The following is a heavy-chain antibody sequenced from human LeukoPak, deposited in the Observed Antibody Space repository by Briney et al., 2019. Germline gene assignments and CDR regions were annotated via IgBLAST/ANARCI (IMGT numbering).Heavy chain of an antibody. J-gene: IGHJ4*02. D-gene: IGHD4-17*01. CDR3: ARDYYGDLYFDY. Sequence: KSGGSLRLSCAASGFTFSRYTLNWVRQAPGKGLERVSSISSSGSSIYYADSVKGRFTISRDNAKNSLYLQMNSLRAEDTAVYYCARDYYGDLYFDYWGQGTLVTVSS. V-gene: IGHV3-21*01. CDR1: GFTFSRYT. CDR2: ISSSGSSI.